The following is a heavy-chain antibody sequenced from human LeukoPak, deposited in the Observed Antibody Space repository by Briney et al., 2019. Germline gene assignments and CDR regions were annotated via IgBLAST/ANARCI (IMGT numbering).Heavy chain of an antibody. CDR3: ARAPHRSNTYYDILTGYYNGGYYYYMDV. V-gene: IGHV1-8*03. CDR1: GYTFTSYY. D-gene: IGHD3-9*01. J-gene: IGHJ6*03. CDR2: MNPSSGNT. Sequence: ASVKVSCKASGYTFTSYYMHWVRQAPGQGLEWMGWMNPSSGNTGYAQKFQGRVTITRNTSISTAYMELSSLRSEDTAVYYCARAPHRSNTYYDILTGYYNGGYYYYMDVWGKGTTVTVSS.